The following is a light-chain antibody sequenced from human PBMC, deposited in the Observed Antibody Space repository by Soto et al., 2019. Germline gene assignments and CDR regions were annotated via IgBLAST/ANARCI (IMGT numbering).Light chain of an antibody. J-gene: IGKJ1*01. CDR1: QTISSW. CDR3: QHYNSYSEA. V-gene: IGKV1-5*03. CDR2: KVS. Sequence: DIQMTQSPSTLSGSVGDRVTITCRASQTISSWLAWYQQKSGKAPKLLIYKVSTLKSGVPSRFSGSGSGTEFTLTISSLQPDDFATYYCQHYNSYSEAFGQGTKVDIK.